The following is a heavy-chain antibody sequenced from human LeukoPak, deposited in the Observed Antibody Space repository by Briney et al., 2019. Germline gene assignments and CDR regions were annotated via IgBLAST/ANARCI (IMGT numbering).Heavy chain of an antibody. CDR1: GFTFDDYA. CDR2: ISWNSGSI. CDR3: AKARTAAYYFDY. V-gene: IGHV3-9*01. D-gene: IGHD6-25*01. J-gene: IGHJ4*02. Sequence: PGGSLRLSCAASGFTFDDYAMHWVRQAPGKGLEWVSGISWNSGSIGYADSVKGRFTISRDNSKNTLCLQMNSLSAEDTAVYYCAKARTAAYYFDYWGQGTLVAVSS.